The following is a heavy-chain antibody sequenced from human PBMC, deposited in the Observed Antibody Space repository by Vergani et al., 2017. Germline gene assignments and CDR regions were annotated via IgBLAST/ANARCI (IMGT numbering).Heavy chain of an antibody. J-gene: IGHJ4*02. D-gene: IGHD3-9*01. CDR2: INPSGGHT. V-gene: IGHV1-46*03. CDR1: GYTFSNYY. CDR3: ARGDYGILTGYRY. Sequence: QVQVVQSGAEVKKSGASVKVSCKTSGYTFSNYYMHWVRQAPEQGLAWMGIINPSGGHTNYAQKFQGRVTMTRDTSTSTVYMGLSSLRSEDTAIYYCARGDYGILTGYRYWGQGTLVTVSA.